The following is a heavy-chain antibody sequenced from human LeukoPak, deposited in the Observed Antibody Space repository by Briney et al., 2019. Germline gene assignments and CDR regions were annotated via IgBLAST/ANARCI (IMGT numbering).Heavy chain of an antibody. J-gene: IGHJ6*03. D-gene: IGHD3-16*02. CDR1: GGTFSSYA. CDR2: IIPIFGTA. V-gene: IGHV1-69*05. Sequence: ASVKVSCKASGGTFSSYAISWVRQAPGQGLEWMGGIIPIFGTANYAQKFQGRVTITTDESMSTAYMELSSLRSEDTAVYYCARDVTLPGQSEYYYYMDVWGKGTTVTVSS. CDR3: ARDVTLPGQSEYYYYMDV.